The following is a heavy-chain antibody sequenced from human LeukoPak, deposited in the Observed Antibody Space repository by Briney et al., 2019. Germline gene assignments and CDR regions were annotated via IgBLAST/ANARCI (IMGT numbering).Heavy chain of an antibody. J-gene: IGHJ4*02. D-gene: IGHD3-22*01. V-gene: IGHV4-39*07. CDR2: IYYSGST. CDR1: GGSISSGDYY. CDR3: ARDKGEDDSSGYYYSDYFDY. Sequence: SETLSLTCTVSGGSISSGDYYWGWFRQPPGKGLEWIGSIYYSGSTYYNPSLKSRVTISVDTSKNQFSLKLSSVTAADTAVYYCARDKGEDDSSGYYYSDYFDYWGQGTLVTVSS.